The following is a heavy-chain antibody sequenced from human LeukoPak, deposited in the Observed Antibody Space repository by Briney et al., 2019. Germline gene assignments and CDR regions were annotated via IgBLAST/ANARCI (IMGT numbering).Heavy chain of an antibody. CDR3: AKRGVVIRVILVGFHKEAYYFDS. D-gene: IGHD3-22*01. CDR1: GFTFSSYW. J-gene: IGHJ4*02. CDR2: IRQDGSEK. Sequence: GGSLRLSCAASGFTFSSYWMSWVRQAPGKGLEWVANIRQDGSEKYYVDSVKGRFTISRDNAKNSLYLQMNSLRAEDTAVYFCAKRGVVIRVILVGFHKEAYYFDSWGQGALVTVSS. V-gene: IGHV3-7*03.